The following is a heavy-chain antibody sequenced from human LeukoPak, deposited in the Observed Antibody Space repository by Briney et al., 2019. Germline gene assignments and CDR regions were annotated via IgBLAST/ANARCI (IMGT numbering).Heavy chain of an antibody. CDR3: ARDSVVATSYYYYYGMDV. Sequence: SETLSLTCTVSGGSISSYYWSWIRQPPGKGLEWIGYIYYSGSTNYNPSLKSRVTISVDTSKNQFSLKLSSVTAADTAVYYCARDSVVATSYYYYYGMDVWGQGTTVTVSS. CDR2: IYYSGST. CDR1: GGSISSYY. J-gene: IGHJ6*02. V-gene: IGHV4-59*12. D-gene: IGHD5-12*01.